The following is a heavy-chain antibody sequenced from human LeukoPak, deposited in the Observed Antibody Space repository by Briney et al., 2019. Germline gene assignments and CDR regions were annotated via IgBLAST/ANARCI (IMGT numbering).Heavy chain of an antibody. CDR2: ISSSSSYI. CDR3: ARDSSSWYRPDY. D-gene: IGHD6-13*01. J-gene: IGHJ4*02. Sequence: GGSLRLSCAASGFTFSSYSMNWVRQAPGKGLEWVSSISSSSSYIYCADSVKGRFTISRDNAKNSLYLQMNSLRAEDTAVYYCARDSSSWYRPDYWGQGTPVTVSS. CDR1: GFTFSSYS. V-gene: IGHV3-21*01.